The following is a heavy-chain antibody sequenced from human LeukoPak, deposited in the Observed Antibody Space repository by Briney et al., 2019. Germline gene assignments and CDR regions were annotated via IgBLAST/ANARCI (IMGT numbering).Heavy chain of an antibody. CDR2: IKQDGSEK. J-gene: IGHJ4*02. CDR1: GFTFSSYW. CDR3: ATDVVVIPGRGPNDY. V-gene: IGHV3-7*03. D-gene: IGHD2-2*01. Sequence: GVSLRLSCAASGFTFSSYWMSWVRQAPGKGLEWVANIKQDGSEKYYVDSVKGRFTISRDNAKNSLYLQMNSLRAEDTAVYYCATDVVVIPGRGPNDYWGQGTLVTVSS.